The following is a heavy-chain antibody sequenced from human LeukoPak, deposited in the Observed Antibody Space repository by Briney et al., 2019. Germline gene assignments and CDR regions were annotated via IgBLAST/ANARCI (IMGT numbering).Heavy chain of an antibody. CDR1: GDSVSSNSAS. Sequence: SQTLSLTCAISGDSVSSNSASWNWIRQSPSRGLEWLGRTYYTSKWNSDYAESVKSRITINPDISKNQFSLHLNSVTPEDTAVYYCARDPDSSYEWGPFDPWGQGILVTVSS. D-gene: IGHD1-26*01. J-gene: IGHJ5*02. CDR3: ARDPDSSYEWGPFDP. V-gene: IGHV6-1*01. CDR2: TYYTSKWNS.